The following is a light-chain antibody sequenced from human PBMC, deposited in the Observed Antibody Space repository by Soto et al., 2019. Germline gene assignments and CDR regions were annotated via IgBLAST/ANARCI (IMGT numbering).Light chain of an antibody. V-gene: IGKV3-20*01. CDR1: QSVSSK. J-gene: IGKJ1*01. Sequence: ETVMTQSPATLSVSPGERSTLSCRASQSVSSKLAWYQQKPGQAPRLLIYAASSRATGIPDRFSGSGSGTDFTLTISRLEPEDFAVYYCQQYGSSPQTFGQGTKVDI. CDR3: QQYGSSPQT. CDR2: AAS.